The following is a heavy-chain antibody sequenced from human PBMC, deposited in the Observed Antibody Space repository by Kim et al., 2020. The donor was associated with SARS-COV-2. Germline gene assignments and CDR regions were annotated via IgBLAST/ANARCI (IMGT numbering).Heavy chain of an antibody. CDR3: ARAFPPPSRRWFDP. CDR2: INHSGST. D-gene: IGHD3-16*01. V-gene: IGHV4-34*01. CDR1: GGSFSGYY. Sequence: SETLSLTCAVYGGSFSGYYWSWIRQPPGKGLEWIGEINHSGSTNYNPSLKSRVTISVDTSKNQFSLKLSSVTAADTAVYYCARAFPPPSRRWFDPWGQGTLVTVSS. J-gene: IGHJ5*02.